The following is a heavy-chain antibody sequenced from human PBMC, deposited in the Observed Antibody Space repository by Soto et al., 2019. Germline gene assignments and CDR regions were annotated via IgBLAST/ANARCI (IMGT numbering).Heavy chain of an antibody. Sequence: GGSLRLSCAASGFTFSSYWMHWVRQAPGKGLVWVSRINSDGSSTSYADSVKGRFTISRDNAKNTLYLQMNSLRAEDTAVYYCARIPPQVLRFLEWLPQTLYYYYGMDVWGQGTTVTVSS. D-gene: IGHD3-3*01. CDR1: GFTFSSYW. CDR2: INSDGSST. CDR3: ARIPPQVLRFLEWLPQTLYYYYGMDV. V-gene: IGHV3-74*01. J-gene: IGHJ6*02.